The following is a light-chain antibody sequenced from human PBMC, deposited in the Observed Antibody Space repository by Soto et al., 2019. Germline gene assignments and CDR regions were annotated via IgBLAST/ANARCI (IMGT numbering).Light chain of an antibody. CDR1: QSISSW. CDR3: QQYNSPT. V-gene: IGKV1-5*01. CDR2: AAS. J-gene: IGKJ1*01. Sequence: DIQMTQSPSTLSASVGDRVTITCRASQSISSWLAWYQQKPGKAPKLLIYAASTLQSGVPSRFSGSGSGTEFTLTISSLQPDDFATYYCQQYNSPTFGQGTKVDIK.